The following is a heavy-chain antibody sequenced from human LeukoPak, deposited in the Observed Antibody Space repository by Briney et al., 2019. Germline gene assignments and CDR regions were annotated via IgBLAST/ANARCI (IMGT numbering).Heavy chain of an antibody. V-gene: IGHV4-38-2*01. CDR3: ARLGDGYYPEFDY. CDR2: IYHSGST. D-gene: IGHD5-24*01. Sequence: SETLSLTCAVSGYSISSGYYWGWIRQPPGKGLEWIGSIYHSGSTYYNPSLKSRVTISVDTSKNQFSLKLSSVTAADTAVYYCARLGDGYYPEFDYWGQGTLVTVSS. J-gene: IGHJ4*02. CDR1: GYSISSGYY.